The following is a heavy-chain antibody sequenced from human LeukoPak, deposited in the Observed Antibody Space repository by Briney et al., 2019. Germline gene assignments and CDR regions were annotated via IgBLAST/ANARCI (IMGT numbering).Heavy chain of an antibody. V-gene: IGHV4-59*12. CDR3: ARRSLLWFGELLNDAFDI. CDR1: GGSISSYY. CDR2: IHYSGST. J-gene: IGHJ3*02. D-gene: IGHD3-10*01. Sequence: SETLSLTCTVSGGSISSYYWSWIRQPPGKGLEWIGYIHYSGSTNYNPSLKSRVTISVDKSKNQFSLKLSSVTAADTAVYYCARRSLLWFGELLNDAFDIWGQGTMVTVSS.